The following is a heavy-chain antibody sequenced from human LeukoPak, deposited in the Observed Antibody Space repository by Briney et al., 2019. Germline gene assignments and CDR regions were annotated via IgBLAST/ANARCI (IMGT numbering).Heavy chain of an antibody. CDR1: GFTFSSYA. V-gene: IGHV3-30*04. Sequence: GGSLRLSCAASGFTFSSYAMHWVRQAPGKGLEWVAVISYDGSNKYYADSVKGRFTISRDNSKNTLYLQMNSLRVEDTAVYYCARGVAVAGFDYWGQGTLVTVSS. D-gene: IGHD6-19*01. J-gene: IGHJ4*02. CDR3: ARGVAVAGFDY. CDR2: ISYDGSNK.